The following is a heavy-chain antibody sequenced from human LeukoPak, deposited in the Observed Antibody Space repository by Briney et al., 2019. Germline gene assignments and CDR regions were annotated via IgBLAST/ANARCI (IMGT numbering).Heavy chain of an antibody. CDR3: ARAGYYYDGMDV. V-gene: IGHV4-59*01. CDR1: GGSISSYY. Sequence: PSETLSLTCTVSGGSISSYYWSWIRQPPGKGLEWIGYIYYSGSTNYNPSLKSRVTISVDTSKNQFSLQLSSVTAADTAVYYCARAGYYYDGMDVWGQGTTVTVSS. D-gene: IGHD6-13*01. CDR2: IYYSGST. J-gene: IGHJ6*02.